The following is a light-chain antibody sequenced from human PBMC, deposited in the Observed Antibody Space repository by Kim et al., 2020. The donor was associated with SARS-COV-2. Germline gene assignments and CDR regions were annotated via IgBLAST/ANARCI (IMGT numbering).Light chain of an antibody. V-gene: IGKV1-17*02. CDR3: LQHNTYPIT. Sequence: ASVGAGVTITCRASQDIRNDLGWYQQNPGRAPKRLIYGASSLQSGVPSRFSGSGSGTEFTLTISNLQPEDFATYFCLQHNTYPITFGQGTRLEIK. J-gene: IGKJ5*01. CDR1: QDIRND. CDR2: GAS.